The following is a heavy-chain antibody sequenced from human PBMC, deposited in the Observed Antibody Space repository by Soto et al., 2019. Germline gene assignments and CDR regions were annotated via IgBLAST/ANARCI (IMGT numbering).Heavy chain of an antibody. CDR1: GFTFSSYG. CDR2: ISYDGSNK. CDR3: AKDFVGDP. D-gene: IGHD1-26*01. Sequence: GGSLRLSCAASGFTFSSYGMHWVRQAPGKGLEWVAVISYDGSNKYYADSVKGRFTISRDNSKNTLYLQMNSLRAEDTAVYYCAKDFVGDPWGQGTLVTVSS. J-gene: IGHJ5*02. V-gene: IGHV3-30*18.